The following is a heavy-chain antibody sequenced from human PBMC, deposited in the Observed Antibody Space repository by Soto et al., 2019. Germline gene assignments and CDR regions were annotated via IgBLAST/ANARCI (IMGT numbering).Heavy chain of an antibody. CDR3: ASAREGIAAAGGFDY. J-gene: IGHJ4*02. V-gene: IGHV4-34*01. CDR1: GGSFSGYY. D-gene: IGHD6-13*01. CDR2: INHSGST. Sequence: SETLSLTCAVYGGSFSGYYWSWIRQPPGKGLEWIGEINHSGSTNYNPSLKSRVTISVDTSKNQFSLKLSSVTAADTAVYYCASAREGIAAAGGFDYWGQGTLVTVSS.